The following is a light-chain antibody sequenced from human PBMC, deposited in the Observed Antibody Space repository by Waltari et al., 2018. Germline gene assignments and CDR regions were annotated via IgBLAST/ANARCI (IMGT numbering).Light chain of an antibody. J-gene: IGLJ3*02. CDR2: EVT. CDR1: SSDVGRYNI. Sequence: QSALTQAASVSGSPGQSTTISCTGTSSDVGRYNIVSWYQQPPGKAPQLIISEVTKRPSGVSNRFSGSKSGNTASLTISGLQAEDEADYFCSSYGSINTWLFGGGTK. CDR3: SSYGSINTWL. V-gene: IGLV2-23*02.